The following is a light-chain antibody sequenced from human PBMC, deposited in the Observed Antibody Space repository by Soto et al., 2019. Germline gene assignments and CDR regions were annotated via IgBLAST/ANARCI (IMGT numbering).Light chain of an antibody. CDR1: SSDVGGYNY. CDR2: EVS. Sequence: QSLLTQPPSASGSPGQSFTISCTGTSSDVGGYNYVSWYQQHPGKAPKLMIYEVSKRPSGVPDRFSGSKSGNTASLTVSGLQAEDEADYYCSSYAGSNNLEVFGTGNKATV. J-gene: IGLJ1*01. V-gene: IGLV2-8*01. CDR3: SSYAGSNNLEV.